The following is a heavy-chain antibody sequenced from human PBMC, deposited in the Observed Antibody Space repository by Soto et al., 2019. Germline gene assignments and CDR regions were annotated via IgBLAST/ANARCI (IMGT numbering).Heavy chain of an antibody. J-gene: IGHJ4*02. CDR2: ISGSGGST. CDR3: AKDLGGVGHDDSSGSTDY. D-gene: IGHD3-22*01. V-gene: IGHV3-23*01. Sequence: EVQLLESWGGLVQPGGSLRLSCAASGFTFSSYAMSWVRQAPGKGLEWVSAISGSGGSTHDADSVKGRFTISRDNSKNTLYLQMNSLRAEDTAVYYCAKDLGGVGHDDSSGSTDYWGQGTLVTVAS. CDR1: GFTFSSYA.